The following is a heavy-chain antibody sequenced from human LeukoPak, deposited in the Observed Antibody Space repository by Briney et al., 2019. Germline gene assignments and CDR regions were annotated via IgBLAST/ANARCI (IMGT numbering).Heavy chain of an antibody. CDR3: ARGSSSHRNYYYYGMDV. CDR2: INPNSGGT. CDR1: GYTFTSYY. D-gene: IGHD6-6*01. V-gene: IGHV1-2*02. J-gene: IGHJ6*02. Sequence: ASVKVSCKASGYTFTSYYMHWVRQAPGQGLEWMGWINPNSGGTNYAQKFQGRVTMTRDTSISTAYMELSRLRSDDTAVYYCARGSSSHRNYYYYGMDVWGQGTTVTSP.